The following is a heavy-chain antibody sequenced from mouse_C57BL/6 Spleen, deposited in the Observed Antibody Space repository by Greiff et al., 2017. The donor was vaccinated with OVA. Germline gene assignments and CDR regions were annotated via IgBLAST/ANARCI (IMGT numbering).Heavy chain of an antibody. Sequence: DVMLVESGGGLVKPGGSLKLSCAASGFTFSDYGMHWVRQAPEKGLEWVAYISSGSSTIYYADTVKGRFTISRDNAKNTLFLQMTSLRSEDTAMYYCANDGYAWFAYWGQGTLVTVSA. D-gene: IGHD2-2*01. CDR1: GFTFSDYG. CDR3: ANDGYAWFAY. V-gene: IGHV5-17*01. CDR2: ISSGSSTI. J-gene: IGHJ3*01.